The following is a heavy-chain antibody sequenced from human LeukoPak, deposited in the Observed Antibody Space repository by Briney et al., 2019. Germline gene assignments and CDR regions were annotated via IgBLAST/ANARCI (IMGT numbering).Heavy chain of an antibody. CDR2: IYYSGNT. Sequence: SETLSLTCTVSGGSISGYYWSWIRQPPGKGLEYIGYIYYSGNTNSNPSLNSRVTISVDTSKNQFSLKLSSVTAADTAVYYCARRGSGASLEYYFDLWGRGTLVTVSS. CDR3: ARRGSGASLEYYFDL. V-gene: IGHV4-59*08. D-gene: IGHD1-14*01. CDR1: GGSISGYY. J-gene: IGHJ2*01.